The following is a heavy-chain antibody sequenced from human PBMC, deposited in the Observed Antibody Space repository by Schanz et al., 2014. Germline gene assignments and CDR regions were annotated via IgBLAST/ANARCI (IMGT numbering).Heavy chain of an antibody. CDR1: GFTFSSYA. CDR2: ISNSGDSK. V-gene: IGHV3-23*04. D-gene: IGHD4-17*01. Sequence: EVQLVEYGGGLVQPGESLRLSCAASGFTFSSYAMSWVRQAPGKGLEWVSAISNSGDSKYYADSVRGRFTISRDNSKNTLYVQMKRLRAEDTAVYYCARVLGGDEGLDQWGQGTLVTVSS. CDR3: ARVLGGDEGLDQ. J-gene: IGHJ4*02.